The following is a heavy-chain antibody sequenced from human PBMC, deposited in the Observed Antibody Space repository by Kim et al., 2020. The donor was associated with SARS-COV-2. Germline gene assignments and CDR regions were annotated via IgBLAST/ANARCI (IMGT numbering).Heavy chain of an antibody. CDR3: ASGPGGYYFDY. CDR2: T. V-gene: IGHV3-30*07. J-gene: IGHJ4*02. D-gene: IGHD3-10*01. Sequence: TYYADSVKGRFTISRDNSKNTLDLQMNSLRAEDTAIYYCASGPGGYYFDYWGQGTLVTVSS.